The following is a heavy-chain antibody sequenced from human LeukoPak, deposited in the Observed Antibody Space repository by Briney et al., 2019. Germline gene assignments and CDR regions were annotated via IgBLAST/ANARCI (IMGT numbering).Heavy chain of an antibody. CDR1: GYTFSNFG. J-gene: IGHJ4*02. D-gene: IGHD2-2*01. V-gene: IGHV1-18*01. CDR2: ISGNNDNP. Sequence: ASVRVSCKTSGYTFSNFGINWERQAPGQGLEWMGWISGNNDNPNYGQKFQGRFTVTTDSSTSTAYMELRNLRFDDTAVYYCARDGTSTDDYWGQGTLVTVSS. CDR3: ARDGTSTDDY.